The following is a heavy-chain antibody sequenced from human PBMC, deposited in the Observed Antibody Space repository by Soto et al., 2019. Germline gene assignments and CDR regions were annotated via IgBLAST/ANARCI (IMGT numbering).Heavy chain of an antibody. V-gene: IGHV3-7*03. D-gene: IGHD6-19*01. CDR2: IKQEGGEN. Sequence: EVLLVESGGGLVQPGGSLRLSCAASGFSFNSYWMNWVRQAPGKGLEWVANIKQEGGENYYADSVQGRFTISRDDAKNLVYLQMNSLRAEDTAVYYCVGRSGWIFDYWGRGSLVTVSS. CDR3: VGRSGWIFDY. J-gene: IGHJ4*02. CDR1: GFSFNSYW.